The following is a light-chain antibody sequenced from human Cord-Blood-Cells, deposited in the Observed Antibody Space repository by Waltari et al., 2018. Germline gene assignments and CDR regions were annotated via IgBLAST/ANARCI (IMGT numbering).Light chain of an antibody. CDR3: QQYNNWYS. J-gene: IGKJ2*03. CDR2: GAS. V-gene: IGKV3-15*01. Sequence: EIVMTQSPATLSVSPGDRATLSCRASQSVSSNLAWYQQKPGQAPRLLIYGASTRATGIPARFSGSGSGTEFTLTISSLQYEDFAVYYCQQYNNWYSFGQGTKLEIK. CDR1: QSVSSN.